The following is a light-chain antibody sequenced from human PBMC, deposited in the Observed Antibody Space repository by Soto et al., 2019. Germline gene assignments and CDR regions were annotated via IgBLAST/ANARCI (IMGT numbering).Light chain of an antibody. J-gene: IGKJ4*01. CDR3: MQALPTTLS. CDR1: QSLLHRNGYNY. CDR2: LGS. Sequence: EMVLTQSPLSLPVTPGEPASISCRSSQSLLHRNGYNYLDWYLQKPGQSPQLLIYLGSNRASGVPDRFSGRGSGTDFTLKISRVEAEDVGIDYCMQALPTTLSSGGGTKV. V-gene: IGKV2-28*01.